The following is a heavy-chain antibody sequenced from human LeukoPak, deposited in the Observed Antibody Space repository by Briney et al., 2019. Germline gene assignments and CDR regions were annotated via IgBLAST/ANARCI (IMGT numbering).Heavy chain of an antibody. D-gene: IGHD3-3*01. CDR3: AKSVPRFLEWLSPPGY. Sequence: GGSLRLSCAASGFTFSSYGMHRVRQAPGKGLEWVAVISYDGSNKYYADSVKGRFTISRDNSKNTLYLQMNSLRAEDTAVYYCAKSVPRFLEWLSPPGYWGQGTLVTVSS. CDR2: ISYDGSNK. J-gene: IGHJ4*02. CDR1: GFTFSSYG. V-gene: IGHV3-30*18.